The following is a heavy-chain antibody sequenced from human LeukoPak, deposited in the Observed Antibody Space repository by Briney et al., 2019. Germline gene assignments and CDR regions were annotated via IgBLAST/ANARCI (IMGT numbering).Heavy chain of an antibody. J-gene: IGHJ4*02. CDR2: IHYSGST. CDR1: GGSISSYY. CDR3: ARGEGQAVSAFDY. D-gene: IGHD2-21*02. V-gene: IGHV4-59*01. Sequence: SETLSLTCTVSGGSISSYYWNWIRQPPGKGLEWLGYIHYSGSTKYNPSPESRVTISLDTAKNQFSLRLSSLTAADTAVYYCARGEGQAVSAFDYWGQGTLVTVSS.